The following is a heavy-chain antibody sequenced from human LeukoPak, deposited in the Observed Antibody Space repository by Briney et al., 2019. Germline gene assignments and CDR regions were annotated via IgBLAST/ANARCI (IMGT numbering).Heavy chain of an antibody. D-gene: IGHD2-8*01. Sequence: PPETLSLTCTVSGGSISSGSYYWSWIRQPAGKGLEWIGRIYTSGSTNYNPSLKSRVTISVDTSKNQFSLKLSSVTAADTAVYYCARAFYCTNGVCYKGDAFDIWGQGTMVTVSS. CDR3: ARAFYCTNGVCYKGDAFDI. V-gene: IGHV4-61*02. CDR2: IYTSGST. J-gene: IGHJ3*02. CDR1: GGSISSGSYY.